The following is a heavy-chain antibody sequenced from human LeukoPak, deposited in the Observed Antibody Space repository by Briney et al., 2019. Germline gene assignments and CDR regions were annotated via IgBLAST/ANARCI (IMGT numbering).Heavy chain of an antibody. V-gene: IGHV3-53*01. CDR2: IYSGGST. CDR1: GFTVSNYY. J-gene: IGHJ4*02. CDR3: ARQFDY. Sequence: PGGSLRLSCAASGFTVSNYYMTWVRQAPGKGLEWVSVIYSGGSTYYADSVKDRFTISRDNSKNTLYLQMNSLRAEDTAVYYCARQFDYWGQGTLVTVSS.